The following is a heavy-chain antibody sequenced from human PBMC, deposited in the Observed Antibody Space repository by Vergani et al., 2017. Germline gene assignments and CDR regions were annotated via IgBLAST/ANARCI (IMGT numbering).Heavy chain of an antibody. D-gene: IGHD4-17*01. CDR2: IYTSGST. J-gene: IGHJ3*02. V-gene: IGHV4-61*02. CDR1: GGSISSGSYY. CDR3: ARDRLNDYGDNGSAFDI. Sequence: QVQLQESGPGLVKPSQTLSLTCTVAGGSISSGSYYWSWIRQPAGKGLEWIERIYTSGSTNYNPSLKSRVTISVDTSKNQFPLKLSSVTAADTAVYYCARDRLNDYGDNGSAFDIWGQGTMVTVSS.